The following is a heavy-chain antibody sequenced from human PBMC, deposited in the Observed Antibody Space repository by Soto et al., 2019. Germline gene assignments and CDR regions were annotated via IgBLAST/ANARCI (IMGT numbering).Heavy chain of an antibody. Sequence: ASVKVSCKASGYTFTSYAMHWVRQAPGQRLEWMGWINAGNGNTKYSQKFQGRVTITRDTSASTAYMELSSLRSEDTAVYYCARVRTTYDYYYYMDVWGKGTTVTVS. V-gene: IGHV1-3*01. D-gene: IGHD4-17*01. CDR3: ARVRTTYDYYYYMDV. J-gene: IGHJ6*03. CDR1: GYTFTSYA. CDR2: INAGNGNT.